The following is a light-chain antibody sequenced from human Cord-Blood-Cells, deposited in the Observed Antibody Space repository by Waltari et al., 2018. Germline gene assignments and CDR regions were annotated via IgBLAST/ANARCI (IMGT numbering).Light chain of an antibody. J-gene: IGKJ4*01. V-gene: IGKV3-11*01. CDR3: QQRSNWPPLT. Sequence: EIVLTQSPATLSWSPGERAPLSCRASQSVSRYLAWYQQKPGQAPRLLIYDASNRATGIPARLSVSGSGTDFTLTISSLEPEDFAVYYCQQRSNWPPLTFGGGTKVEIK. CDR2: DAS. CDR1: QSVSRY.